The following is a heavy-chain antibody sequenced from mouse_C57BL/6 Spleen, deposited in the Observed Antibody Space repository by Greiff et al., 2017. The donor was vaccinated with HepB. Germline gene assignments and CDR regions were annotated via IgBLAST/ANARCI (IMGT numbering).Heavy chain of an antibody. Sequence: QVQLQQPGTELVKPGASVKLSCKASGYTFTSYWMHWVKQRPGQGLEWIGNINPSNGGTNYNEKFKRQATLTVDKSSSTAYMQLSSLTSEDSSVYYCARRGDVYDVGYAMDYWGQGTSVTFSS. J-gene: IGHJ4*01. V-gene: IGHV1-53*01. D-gene: IGHD2-2*01. CDR3: ARRGDVYDVGYAMDY. CDR1: GYTFTSYW. CDR2: INPSNGGT.